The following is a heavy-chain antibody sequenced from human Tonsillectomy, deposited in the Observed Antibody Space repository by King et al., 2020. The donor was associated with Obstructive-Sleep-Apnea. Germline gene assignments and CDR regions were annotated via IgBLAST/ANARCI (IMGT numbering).Heavy chain of an antibody. CDR1: GFTFSSYW. CDR2: INSDGSTT. CDR3: ARDLPYYYDSSGYYLGWFDP. Sequence: VQLVESGGGLVQPGGALRLSCAASGFTFSSYWMHWVRQAPGKGLVWVSRINSDGSTTSYSDSVRGRLTISRDNAKNTLYLQMNSLRAEDTAVYYCARDLPYYYDSSGYYLGWFDPWGQGTLVTVSS. J-gene: IGHJ5*02. D-gene: IGHD3-22*01. V-gene: IGHV3-74*01.